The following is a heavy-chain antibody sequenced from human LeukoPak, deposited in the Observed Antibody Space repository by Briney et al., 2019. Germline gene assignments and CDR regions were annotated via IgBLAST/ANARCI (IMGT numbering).Heavy chain of an antibody. J-gene: IGHJ4*02. V-gene: IGHV4-34*01. CDR2: INQCGNT. D-gene: IGHD6-19*01. CDR3: AVVVPTPRKYNTGWSIDF. CDR1: GESFSGYS. Sequence: SETLSLTCAVNGESFSGYSRSWIPLPPGKGLEWIGEINQCGNTNYNPSLKSRVTISIDTSQNHFSLKLSSVTAADTAVYYCAVVVPTPRKYNTGWSIDFWGQGTLVTVSS.